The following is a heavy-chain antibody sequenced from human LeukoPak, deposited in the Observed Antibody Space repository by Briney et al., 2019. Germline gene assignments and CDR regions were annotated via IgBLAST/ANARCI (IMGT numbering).Heavy chain of an antibody. Sequence: GGSLRLSCAASGFTVSSNYMSWVRQAPGKGLEWVSVINSGGSTHYADSVKGRFTISRDNSKNTLYLQMNSLRAEDTALYYCAKDLEEIVVVTTTLDYWGQGTLVTVSS. CDR3: AKDLEEIVVVTTTLDY. D-gene: IGHD2-21*02. J-gene: IGHJ4*02. CDR1: GFTVSSNY. CDR2: INSGGST. V-gene: IGHV3-66*01.